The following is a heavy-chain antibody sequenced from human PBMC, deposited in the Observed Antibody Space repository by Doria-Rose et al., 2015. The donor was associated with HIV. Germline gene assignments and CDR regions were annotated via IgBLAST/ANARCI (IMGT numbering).Heavy chain of an antibody. Sequence: QVTLKESGPVLVKPTETLTLTCTVSGVSLSSPGMGVSWIRQPPGKALEWLANMCSDDERSYKTSLKSRLTVSRGTSNSQVVLTMTDMDPVDTATYYCARIKSSRWYHKYYFDFWGQGTLVIVSA. CDR1: GVSLSSPGMG. D-gene: IGHD6-13*01. V-gene: IGHV2-26*01. J-gene: IGHJ4*02. CDR2: MCSDDER. CDR3: ARIKSSRWYHKYYFDF.